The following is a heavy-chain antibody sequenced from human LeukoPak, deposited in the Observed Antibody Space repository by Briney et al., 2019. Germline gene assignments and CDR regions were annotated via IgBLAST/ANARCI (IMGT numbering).Heavy chain of an antibody. V-gene: IGHV4-38-2*01. D-gene: IGHD5-24*01. CDR3: ARLTREMATKHFDY. CDR1: GYFISSGYY. Sequence: SETLSLTCAVSGYFISSGYYWGWIRQPPGKGLEWIGSIYHSGSTYYNPSLKSRVTISVDTSKNQFSLQLSSVTAADTAVYYCARLTREMATKHFDYWGQGTLVTVSS. J-gene: IGHJ4*02. CDR2: IYHSGST.